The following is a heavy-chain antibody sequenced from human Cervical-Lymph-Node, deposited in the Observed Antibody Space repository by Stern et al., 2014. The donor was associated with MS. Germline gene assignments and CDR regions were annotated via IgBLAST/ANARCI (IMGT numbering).Heavy chain of an antibody. CDR2: ISYDGSNK. CDR3: ARDRWELYHYYFDY. CDR1: GFTFSSYA. V-gene: IGHV3-30-3*01. J-gene: IGHJ4*02. Sequence: VKLVESGGGVVQPGRSLRLSCAASGFTFSSYAMHWVRQAPGKGLEWVAVISYDGSNKYYADSVKGRFTSSRDNSKNTLYLQMNSLRAEDTAVYYCARDRWELYHYYFDYWGQGTLVTVSS. D-gene: IGHD1-26*01.